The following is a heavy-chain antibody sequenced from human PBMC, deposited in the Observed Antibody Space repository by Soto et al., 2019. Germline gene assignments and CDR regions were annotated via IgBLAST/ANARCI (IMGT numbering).Heavy chain of an antibody. V-gene: IGHV3-23*01. CDR1: GFTFSSYA. CDR3: AKGRRDIVLMVYAAITFYDWVFDY. J-gene: IGHJ4*02. Sequence: GGSLRLSCAASGFTFSSYAMSWVRQAPGKGLEWVSAISGSGGSTYYADSVKGRFTISRDNSKNTLYLQMNSLRAEDTAVYYCAKGRRDIVLMVYAAITFYDWVFDYWGQGTLVTVSS. D-gene: IGHD2-8*01. CDR2: ISGSGGST.